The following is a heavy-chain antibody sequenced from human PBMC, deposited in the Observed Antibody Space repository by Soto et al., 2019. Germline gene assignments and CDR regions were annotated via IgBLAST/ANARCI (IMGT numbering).Heavy chain of an antibody. Sequence: QVQLVESGGGVVQPGKSLRLSCAASGFTLSSNGMHWVRQAPGKGLEWVAFIWYDGSDKYYADSVKGRFTISRDNSKNTLYLQMNSLRADDPAVYYCARDRYPNYPPDAFDIWGQGTLVTVSS. CDR3: ARDRYPNYPPDAFDI. D-gene: IGHD4-4*01. CDR1: GFTLSSNG. V-gene: IGHV3-33*01. J-gene: IGHJ3*02. CDR2: IWYDGSDK.